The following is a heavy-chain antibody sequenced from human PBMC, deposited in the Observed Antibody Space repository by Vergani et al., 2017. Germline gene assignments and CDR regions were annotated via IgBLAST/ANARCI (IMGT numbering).Heavy chain of an antibody. Sequence: EVQLVESGGGLVQPGGSLRLSCVVSGFTLSSYSMNWVRQAPGKGLEWIAYLSTSGNIIYYSDSVRGRFTISRDTAKNSVFLHMNSLAAEDTAVYYCATKSCGTPGCQIGYFREWGQGTLVTVSS. J-gene: IGHJ1*01. CDR3: ATKSCGTPGCQIGYFRE. CDR2: LSTSGNII. D-gene: IGHD1-1*01. V-gene: IGHV3-48*01. CDR1: GFTLSSYS.